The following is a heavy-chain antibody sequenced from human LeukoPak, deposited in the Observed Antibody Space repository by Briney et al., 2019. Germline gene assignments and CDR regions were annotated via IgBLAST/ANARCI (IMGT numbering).Heavy chain of an antibody. CDR2: INHSGST. CDR1: GGSFSGYY. V-gene: IGHV4-34*01. D-gene: IGHD6-13*01. Sequence: TSETLSLTCAVYGGSFSGYYWSWIRQPPGKGLEWIGEINHSGSTNYNPSLKSRVTISVDTSKNQFSLKLSSVTAADTAVYYCARHVSLAAAGRATGTFDYWGQGTLVTVSS. J-gene: IGHJ4*02. CDR3: ARHVSLAAAGRATGTFDY.